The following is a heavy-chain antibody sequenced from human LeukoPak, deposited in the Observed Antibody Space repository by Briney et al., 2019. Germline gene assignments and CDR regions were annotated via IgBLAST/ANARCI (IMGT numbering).Heavy chain of an antibody. J-gene: IGHJ4*02. D-gene: IGHD6-25*01. CDR2: ISVYNGNT. CDR3: ARDREAADQRLTDY. V-gene: IGHV1-18*01. CDR1: GYTFTSYG. Sequence: ASVKVSCKASGYTFTSYGITCVRQAPGQGLEWMGWISVYNGNTNYAQKLQGRVTMTTDTSTSTAYMELRSLRSDDTAIYYCARDREAADQRLTDYWCQGTLVTVSS.